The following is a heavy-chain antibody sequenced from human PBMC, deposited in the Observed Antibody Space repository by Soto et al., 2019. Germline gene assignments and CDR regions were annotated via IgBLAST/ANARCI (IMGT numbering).Heavy chain of an antibody. D-gene: IGHD5-12*01. V-gene: IGHV1-69*13. Sequence: SVKVSCKASGGTFSSYAISWVRQAPGQGLVWMGGIIPIFGTANYAQKFQGRVTITADESTSTAYMELSSLRSEDTAVYYCARRELLREDFGYSGYDRPYYYYYSGMDVWGQGTTVTVS. J-gene: IGHJ6*02. CDR2: IIPIFGTA. CDR3: ARRELLREDFGYSGYDRPYYYYYSGMDV. CDR1: GGTFSSYA.